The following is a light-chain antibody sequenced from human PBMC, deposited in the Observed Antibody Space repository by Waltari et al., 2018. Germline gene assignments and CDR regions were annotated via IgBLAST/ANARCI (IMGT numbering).Light chain of an antibody. J-gene: IGLJ3*02. V-gene: IGLV4-69*01. CDR1: RGYSSNV. CDR2: VNSDGSH. Sequence: LVLTQSPSASASLGASVKPTRSWSRGYSSNVIAWLQQQPGKGPRYLMKVNSDGSHRKGDDIPDRFSASNSGTEYYLTISSLQSEDEADYYCQTGGHGTWVFGGGTKLTVL. CDR3: QTGGHGTWV.